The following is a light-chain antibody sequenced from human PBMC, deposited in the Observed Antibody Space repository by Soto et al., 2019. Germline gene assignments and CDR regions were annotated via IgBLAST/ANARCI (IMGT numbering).Light chain of an antibody. V-gene: IGKV1-27*01. CDR1: QGISNS. J-gene: IGKJ1*01. Sequence: DIQMTQSPSYLSASVGDRVTITCRASQGISNSLAWHQQKPGKVPKLLIYAASTLQSGVPSRFSGSGSGTAFTLTITSLQPEDVATYYRQKDNSTPWTFGQGTKVEIK. CDR3: QKDNSTPWT. CDR2: AAS.